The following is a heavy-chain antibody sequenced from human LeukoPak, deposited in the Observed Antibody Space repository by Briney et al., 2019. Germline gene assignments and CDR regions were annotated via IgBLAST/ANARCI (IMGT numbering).Heavy chain of an antibody. D-gene: IGHD3-22*01. Sequence: GGSLRLSCAASGFTFSSYWMSWVRQAPGKGLVWVSRISDDGRTTTYADSVKGGFTISRDTAENTVYMHMNSLRAEDTAVYYCVRSDYYARSGYYYGYSGQGTLVTVSS. V-gene: IGHV3-74*01. J-gene: IGHJ4*02. CDR2: ISDDGRTT. CDR3: VRSDYYARSGYYYGY. CDR1: GFTFSSYW.